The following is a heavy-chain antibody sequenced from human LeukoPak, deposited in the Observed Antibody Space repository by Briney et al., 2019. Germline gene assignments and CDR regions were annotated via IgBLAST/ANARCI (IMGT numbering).Heavy chain of an antibody. J-gene: IGHJ4*02. D-gene: IGHD3-22*01. V-gene: IGHV1-8*01. CDR1: GYTFTSYD. CDR2: MNPNSGNT. Sequence: GAPVKVSCKASGYTFTSYDINWVRQATGQGVEWMGWMNPNSGNTGYAQKFQGRVTMTRNTSISTAYMELSSLRSEDTAVYYCARALTQYYDSSAAAGYWGQGTLVTVSS. CDR3: ARALTQYYDSSAAAGY.